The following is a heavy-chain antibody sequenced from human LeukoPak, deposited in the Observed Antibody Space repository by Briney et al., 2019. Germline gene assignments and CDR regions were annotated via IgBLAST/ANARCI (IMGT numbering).Heavy chain of an antibody. V-gene: IGHV4-4*07. CDR1: GGSISSYY. CDR2: LYTRGRT. D-gene: IGHD1-26*01. Sequence: SETLSLTCTVSGGSISSYYWSWVRQPAGKGLEWIGRLYTRGRTDYNPSLKSRVTMSVDTSKKQFSLKLSSVTAGDTAVYYYASGGNSGSYFEDWGQGTLVTVSS. J-gene: IGHJ4*02. CDR3: ASGGNSGSYFED.